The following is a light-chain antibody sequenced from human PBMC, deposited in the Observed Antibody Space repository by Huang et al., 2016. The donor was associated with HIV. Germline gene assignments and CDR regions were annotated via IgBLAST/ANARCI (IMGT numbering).Light chain of an antibody. CDR2: DTS. Sequence: ELVLTQSPATLSLSPGQRATLSCRASQSVSSYLAWYPQKPGQAPRLIIYDTSKRATGVPARFIGSGSGTDFTLTINRLEPEDFAVYYCQQHSNWPLLGQGTKLEI. CDR1: QSVSSY. J-gene: IGKJ2*01. CDR3: QQHSNWPL. V-gene: IGKV3-11*01.